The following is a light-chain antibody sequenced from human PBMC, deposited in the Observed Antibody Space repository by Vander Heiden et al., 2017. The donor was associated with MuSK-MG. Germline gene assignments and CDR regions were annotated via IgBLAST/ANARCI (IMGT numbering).Light chain of an antibody. CDR3: QGWDSSSDHVV. CDR1: NIGSKS. CDR2: YDS. V-gene: IGLV3-21*04. J-gene: IGLJ2*01. Sequence: SYVLPQPPSVSVAPGKTARITCGGNNIGSKSVHWYQQKPGQAPVLVIYYDSDRPAGIPERFSGSNSGNTATLTISRVEAGDEADYYCQGWDSSSDHVVFGGGTKLTVL.